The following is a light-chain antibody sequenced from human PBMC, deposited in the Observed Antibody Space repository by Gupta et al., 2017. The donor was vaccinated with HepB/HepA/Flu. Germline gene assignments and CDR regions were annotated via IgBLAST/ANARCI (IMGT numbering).Light chain of an antibody. CDR2: DVS. CDR3: SSYTSSSFWV. Sequence: QSALTQPASVSGSPGQSIPISCTGTSSDVGGYNYVSWYQQHPGKSHKLMIYDVSNRPSGFSNRFSGSKAGNTASLTISGRQAEDEADYYCSSYTSSSFWVFGGGTKLTVL. V-gene: IGLV2-14*03. CDR1: SSDVGGYNY. J-gene: IGLJ3*02.